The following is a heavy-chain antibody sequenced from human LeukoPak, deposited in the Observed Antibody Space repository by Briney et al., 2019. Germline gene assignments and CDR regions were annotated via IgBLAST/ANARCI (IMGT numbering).Heavy chain of an antibody. CDR1: GFMFSGYG. CDR3: ARDLWEGSAKYLDY. J-gene: IGHJ4*02. CDR2: MGKDVSLK. V-gene: IGHV3-33*08. Sequence: GGSLRLSCAVSGFMFSGYGMHWVRQAPGKGLEWLAVMGKDVSLKYYADSVKGRFTISRDNSKNMVYLEMNSLRAEDTALYYCARDLWEGSAKYLDYWGQGTLVTVSS. D-gene: IGHD1-26*01.